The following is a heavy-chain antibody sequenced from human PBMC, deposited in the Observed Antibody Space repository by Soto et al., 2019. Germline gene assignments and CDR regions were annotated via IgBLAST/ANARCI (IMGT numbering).Heavy chain of an antibody. Sequence: LSPTFTFSGVSISIGVYYWSWIRHHPGKGLEWIGYIYYSGSTYYNPSLKSRVTISVDTSKNQFSLKLSSVTAADTAVYYCARDRDSSSSYYYYGMDVWGQGTTVTVSS. V-gene: IGHV4-31*03. D-gene: IGHD6-6*01. CDR1: GVSISIGVYY. J-gene: IGHJ6*02. CDR3: ARDRDSSSSYYYYGMDV. CDR2: IYYSGST.